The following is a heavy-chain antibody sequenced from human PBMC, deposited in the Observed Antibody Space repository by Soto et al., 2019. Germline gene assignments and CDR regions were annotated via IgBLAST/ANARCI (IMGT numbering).Heavy chain of an antibody. CDR3: ARDGSSSVQNYYYAMDV. CDR2: IIAIFGTA. D-gene: IGHD6-6*01. CDR1: GGTFSSHA. Sequence: QVQLVQSGAEVKKPGSSVKVSCKASGGTFSSHAISWVRQAPGQGLEWMGGIIAIFGTANYAQRFQGRVTITADESTSTAYMELSCLGSEDTAVYYCARDGSSSVQNYYYAMDVWGQGTTVTVFS. V-gene: IGHV1-69*01. J-gene: IGHJ6*02.